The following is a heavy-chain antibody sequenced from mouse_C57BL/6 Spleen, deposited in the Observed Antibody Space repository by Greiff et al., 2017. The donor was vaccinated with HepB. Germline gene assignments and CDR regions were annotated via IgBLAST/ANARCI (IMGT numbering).Heavy chain of an antibody. V-gene: IGHV5-17*01. Sequence: EVKLVESGGGLVKPGGSLKLSCAASGFTFSDYGMHWVRQAPEKGLEWVAYISSGSSTIYYADTVKGRFTISRDNAKNTLFLQMTSLRSEDTAMYYGARRVYYDYGYYAMDYGGQGTSVTVSS. D-gene: IGHD2-4*01. CDR1: GFTFSDYG. CDR2: ISSGSSTI. CDR3: ARRVYYDYGYYAMDY. J-gene: IGHJ4*01.